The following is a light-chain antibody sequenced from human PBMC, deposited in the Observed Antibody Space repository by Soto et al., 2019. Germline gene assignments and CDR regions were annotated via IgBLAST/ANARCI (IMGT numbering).Light chain of an antibody. J-gene: IGKJ2*01. CDR1: QTVPSIY. V-gene: IGKV3-20*01. Sequence: EIVLTQSPGSLSLSPGDRATLSCKASQTVPSIYLAWYQQKPGQAPRLLIYGASSRATGIPNRFSGSGSGTDFTLTISRLEPEDFAVHYCQQYVTSHTFGQGTKVEIK. CDR3: QQYVTSHT. CDR2: GAS.